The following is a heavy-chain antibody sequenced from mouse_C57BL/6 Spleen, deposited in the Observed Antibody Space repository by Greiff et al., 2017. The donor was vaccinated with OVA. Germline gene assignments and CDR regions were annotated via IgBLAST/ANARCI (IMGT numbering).Heavy chain of an antibody. CDR2: IHPNSGST. D-gene: IGHD2-1*01. J-gene: IGHJ2*01. Sequence: QVQLQQPGAELVKPGASVKLSCKASGYTFTSYWMHWVKQRPGQGLEWIGMIHPNSGSTNYNEKFKSKATLTVDKSSSTAYMQLSSLTSEDSAVYYCAREEGYYGKPFDYGGQGTTLTVPS. V-gene: IGHV1-64*01. CDR3: AREEGYYGKPFDY. CDR1: GYTFTSYW.